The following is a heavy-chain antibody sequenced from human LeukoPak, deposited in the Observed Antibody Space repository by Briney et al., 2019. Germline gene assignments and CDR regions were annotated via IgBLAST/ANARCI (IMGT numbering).Heavy chain of an antibody. CDR3: ARVGGATWGFDY. CDR1: GFTFSNHY. V-gene: IGHV3-21*01. CDR2: ISSGSSSI. J-gene: IGHJ4*02. Sequence: GGSLRLSCAASGFTFSNHYMNWVRQAPGKGLEWVSSISSGSSSIYYADSVKGRFTISRDNAKSSLYLQMNSLRAEDTAVYYCARVGGATWGFDYWGQGTLVTVSS. D-gene: IGHD1-26*01.